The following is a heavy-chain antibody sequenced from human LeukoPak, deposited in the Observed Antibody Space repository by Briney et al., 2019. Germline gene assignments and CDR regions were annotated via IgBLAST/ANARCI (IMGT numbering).Heavy chain of an antibody. V-gene: IGHV3-21*01. Sequence: PGGSLRLSCAASGFTFSSYSMNWVRQAPGKGLEWVSSISSSGSYIYYADSVKGRFTISRDNAKNSLYLQMNSLRAEDTAVYYCARALDRVDFWSGYLDAFDIWGQGTMVTVSS. J-gene: IGHJ3*02. CDR1: GFTFSSYS. D-gene: IGHD3-3*01. CDR2: ISSSGSYI. CDR3: ARALDRVDFWSGYLDAFDI.